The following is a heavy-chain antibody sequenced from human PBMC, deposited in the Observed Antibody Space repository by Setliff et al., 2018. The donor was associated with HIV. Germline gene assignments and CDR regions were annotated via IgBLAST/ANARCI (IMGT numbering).Heavy chain of an antibody. CDR3: ARDRNSPDYYYYYMDV. CDR2: IYYSGST. Sequence: SETLSLTCTVSGGSINSNSYYWAWVRQHPGKGLEWIGYIYYSGSTYYNPSLKSRVTISLDMSENQFSLKLSSVTAADTAVYYCARDRNSPDYYYYYMDVWGKGTTVTVSS. J-gene: IGHJ6*03. V-gene: IGHV4-31*03. CDR1: GGSINSNSYY. D-gene: IGHD5-18*01.